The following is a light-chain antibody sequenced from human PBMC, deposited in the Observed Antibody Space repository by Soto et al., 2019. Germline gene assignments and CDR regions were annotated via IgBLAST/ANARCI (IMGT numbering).Light chain of an antibody. CDR1: QTVFYSSSNQNY. V-gene: IGKV4-1*01. CDR2: WAS. Sequence: DIVMTQSPDSLAVSLGERATINCKSSQTVFYSSSNQNYLAWYQQKPGQPPKLLIYWASTRESGVPDRFSGGGSGTDFTLTISSLQAEDVAIYYCQQYYATPHTFGQGTKLEIK. J-gene: IGKJ2*01. CDR3: QQYYATPHT.